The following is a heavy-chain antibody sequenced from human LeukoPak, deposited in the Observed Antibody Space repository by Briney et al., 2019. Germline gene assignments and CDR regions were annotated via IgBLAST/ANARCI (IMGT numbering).Heavy chain of an antibody. CDR2: IYYSGST. D-gene: IGHD3-22*01. J-gene: IGHJ6*02. V-gene: IGHV4-59*08. CDR3: SRHKSPQYHYDATTPVGDV. Sequence: SETLSLTCTVSGXSISSHYWSWIRQPPGKGLEWIGYIYYSGSTNYNPSLKSRVTISVDTSKNQFSLKLTSVTAADTAVYYCSRHKSPQYHYDATTPVGDVWGQGTTVTVSS. CDR1: GXSISSHY.